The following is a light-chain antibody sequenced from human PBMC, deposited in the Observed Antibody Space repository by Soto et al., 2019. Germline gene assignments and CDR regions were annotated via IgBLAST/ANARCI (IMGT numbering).Light chain of an antibody. Sequence: QSLLTPPASLSWSPGQSITLYCTGTRRDNCTYNFVSLYQQHPGKAPKLMLYDVNIRPSGVSNRFSGSKFGNTASLTISGLQAEDEADYYCTSWTTSTTMIFGGGTKVTVL. CDR1: RRDNCTYNF. CDR3: TSWTTSTTMI. J-gene: IGLJ2*01. V-gene: IGLV2-14*03. CDR2: DVN.